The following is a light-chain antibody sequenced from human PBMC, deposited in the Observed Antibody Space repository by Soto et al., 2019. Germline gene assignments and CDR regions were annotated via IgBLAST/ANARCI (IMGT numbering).Light chain of an antibody. V-gene: IGKV3-20*01. CDR3: QHYVERSPIT. J-gene: IGKJ5*01. CDR2: GAS. CDR1: QSVSSR. Sequence: EIVMTQSPGTLSLPPGERATLSCRASQSVSSRLAWYQQKPGQAPRLHISGASSRATGIPDRFSGSGSGTDFTLTISRLEPEDFALYYCQHYVERSPITFGQGTRLEIK.